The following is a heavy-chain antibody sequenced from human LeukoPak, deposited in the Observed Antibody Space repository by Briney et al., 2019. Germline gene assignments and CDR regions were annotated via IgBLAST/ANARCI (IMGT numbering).Heavy chain of an antibody. D-gene: IGHD1-1*01. V-gene: IGHV4-59*01. Sequence: SETLSLTCTVSGGSMRFYYWSWIRQPPGKGLEWIGYISYSGTTNYNPSLKSRVSISADTSKNQFSLNLSSVTAADTAVYYCARDGVRNAFDIWGQGTMVTVSS. CDR2: ISYSGTT. J-gene: IGHJ3*02. CDR1: GGSMRFYY. CDR3: ARDGVRNAFDI.